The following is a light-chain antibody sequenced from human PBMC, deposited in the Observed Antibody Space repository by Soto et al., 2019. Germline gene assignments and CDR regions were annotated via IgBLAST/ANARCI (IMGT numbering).Light chain of an antibody. Sequence: DFVMTQSPDSLAVSLGERATINCKSSQSVLYSSNSRNYLAWYQQKPGQPPKLLIYSDSTRELGVTERLSGSGYGTDFTLTISSLQAEDVAVYYCQQSFSPPFTFGQGTKLEIK. CDR2: SDS. J-gene: IGKJ2*01. CDR3: QQSFSPPFT. CDR1: QSVLYSSNSRNY. V-gene: IGKV4-1*01.